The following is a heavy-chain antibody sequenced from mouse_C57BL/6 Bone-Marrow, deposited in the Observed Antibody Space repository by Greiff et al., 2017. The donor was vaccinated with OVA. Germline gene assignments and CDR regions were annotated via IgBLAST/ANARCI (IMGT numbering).Heavy chain of an antibody. CDR2: IWSDGST. V-gene: IGHV2-6-1*01. D-gene: IGHD2-5*01. CDR1: GFSLTSYG. Sequence: QVQLQESGPGLVAPSQSLSLTCTVSGFSLTSYGVHWVRQPPGNGLEWLVVIWSDGSTYYNPALKSRLCISQDTSKSQVSLQMNRHQTDDTAKYYGARQGLCYSNYHYAMDYWGQGTSVTVSS. CDR3: ARQGLCYSNYHYAMDY. J-gene: IGHJ4*01.